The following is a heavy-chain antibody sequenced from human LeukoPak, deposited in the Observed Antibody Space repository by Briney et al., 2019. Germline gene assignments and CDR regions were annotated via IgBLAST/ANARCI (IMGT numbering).Heavy chain of an antibody. D-gene: IGHD6-13*01. Sequence: ASVKVSCKVSGYNLTELSMHWVRQAPGKGLEWMGGFDPEDGETIYAQKFQGRVTMTEDTSTDTAYMELSSLRSEDTAVYYCATSKVYSSSRYRYYYYYMDVWGKGTTVTVSS. CDR3: ATSKVYSSSRYRYYYYYMDV. J-gene: IGHJ6*03. CDR2: FDPEDGET. V-gene: IGHV1-24*01. CDR1: GYNLTELS.